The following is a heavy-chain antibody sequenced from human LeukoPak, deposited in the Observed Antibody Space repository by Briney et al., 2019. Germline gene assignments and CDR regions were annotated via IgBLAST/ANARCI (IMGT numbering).Heavy chain of an antibody. J-gene: IGHJ4*02. Sequence: GGSLRLSCAASGFTFSSYEMNWVRQAPGKGLEWVSYISSSGSTIYYADSVKGRFTISRDNSKNTLYLQMNSLRAEDTAVYYCAKGQGTLYSSGSPGYNLWYWGQGTLVTVSS. V-gene: IGHV3-48*03. CDR2: ISSSGSTI. D-gene: IGHD6-19*01. CDR1: GFTFSSYE. CDR3: AKGQGTLYSSGSPGYNLWY.